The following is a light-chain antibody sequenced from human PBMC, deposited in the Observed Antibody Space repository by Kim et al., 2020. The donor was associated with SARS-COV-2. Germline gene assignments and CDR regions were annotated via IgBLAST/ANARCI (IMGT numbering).Light chain of an antibody. Sequence: QSITISCTGTSRDIGAYNYVSWYQQYPGEAPKLIIYDVYKRPSGVFDRFSGSKSGNTASLTISGLQAEDEADYYCSSYTTTKTILFGGGTKVTVL. CDR1: SRDIGAYNY. CDR3: SSYTTTKTIL. CDR2: DVY. V-gene: IGLV2-14*03. J-gene: IGLJ2*01.